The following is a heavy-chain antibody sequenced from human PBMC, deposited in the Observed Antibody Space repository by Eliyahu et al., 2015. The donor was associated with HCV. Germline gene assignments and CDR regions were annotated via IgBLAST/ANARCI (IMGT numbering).Heavy chain of an antibody. CDR3: ARDHSVDSSGYYEDY. CDR1: GFTVXRNY. CDR2: IYSGGST. D-gene: IGHD3-22*01. Sequence: EVQLVESGGGLIQPGGSLRLSCXXSGFTVXRNYMXWVRQAPGKGLEWVSVIYSGGSTYYADSVKGRFTISRDNSKNTLYLQMNSLRAEDTAVYYCARDHSVDSSGYYEDYWGQGTLVTVSS. J-gene: IGHJ4*02. V-gene: IGHV3-53*01.